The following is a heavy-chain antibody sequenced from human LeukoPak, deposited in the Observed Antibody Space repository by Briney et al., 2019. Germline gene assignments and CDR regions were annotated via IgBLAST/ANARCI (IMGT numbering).Heavy chain of an antibody. V-gene: IGHV4-39*07. CDR2: IYYSGST. D-gene: IGHD6-6*01. CDR1: GGSISSSSYY. CDR3: ARAVDSSSSAYFDY. Sequence: SETLSLTCTVSGGSISSSSYYWGWIRQPPGKGLEWIGSIYYSGSTYYNPSLKSRVTISVDTSKNQFSLKLSSVTAADTAVYYCARAVDSSSSAYFDYWGQGTLVTVS. J-gene: IGHJ4*02.